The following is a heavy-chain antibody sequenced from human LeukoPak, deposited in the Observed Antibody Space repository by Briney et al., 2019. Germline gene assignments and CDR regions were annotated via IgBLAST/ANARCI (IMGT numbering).Heavy chain of an antibody. V-gene: IGHV4-59*01. CDR1: GGSISNF. J-gene: IGHJ4*02. CDR3: AKASVATAVLFDS. D-gene: IGHD5-12*01. Sequence: SETLSLTCTVSGGSISNFWNWIRQPPGQGLEWIGYMSNTGITKYNPSLKSRVTISADTSKNQFSLNLNFVTAADTAVYYCAKASVATAVLFDSWGQGTLVAVSS. CDR2: MSNTGIT.